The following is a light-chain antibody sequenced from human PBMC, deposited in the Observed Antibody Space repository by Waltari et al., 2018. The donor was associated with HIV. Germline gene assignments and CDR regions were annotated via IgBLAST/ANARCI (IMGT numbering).Light chain of an antibody. CDR1: SSEVGGYNK. Sequence: SARTKLASVSGPLGQRITISGTGTSSEVGGYNKVSGYQQHPGKAPKLMIYEVSNRPSGVSNRFSGSKSGNTASLTISGLQAEDEADYYCFSYTSSSTLYVFGTGTKVTVL. J-gene: IGLJ1*01. CDR3: FSYTSSSTLYV. V-gene: IGLV2-14*01. CDR2: EVS.